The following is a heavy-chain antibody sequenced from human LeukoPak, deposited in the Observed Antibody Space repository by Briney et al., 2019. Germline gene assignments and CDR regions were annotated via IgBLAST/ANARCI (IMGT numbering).Heavy chain of an antibody. Sequence: PSETLSLTCTVSGYSISSGYYWGWIRQPAGKGLEWIGRIYTSGSTNYNPSLKSRVTISVDTSKNQFSLKLSSVTAADTAVYYCARGSSRIVGAYYYYMDVWGKGTTVTVSS. CDR3: ARGSSRIVGAYYYYMDV. D-gene: IGHD2-15*01. CDR1: GYSISSGYY. J-gene: IGHJ6*03. CDR2: IYTSGST. V-gene: IGHV4-38-2*02.